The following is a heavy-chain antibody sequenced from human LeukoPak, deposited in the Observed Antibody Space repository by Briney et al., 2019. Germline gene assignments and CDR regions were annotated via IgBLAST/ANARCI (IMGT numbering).Heavy chain of an antibody. J-gene: IGHJ5*02. CDR1: GGSINTPNYY. CDR2: IFYSGGT. D-gene: IGHD2-2*01. V-gene: IGHV4-39*07. Sequence: PSETLSLTCTVSGGSINTPNYYWGWIRQTPGKGLEWIGNIFYSGGTYYSPSLTSRVTISLDTSRNQFSLKLNSVTAADTAVYYCAKVYDNQLLFNWFDPWGQGTLVTVSS. CDR3: AKVYDNQLLFNWFDP.